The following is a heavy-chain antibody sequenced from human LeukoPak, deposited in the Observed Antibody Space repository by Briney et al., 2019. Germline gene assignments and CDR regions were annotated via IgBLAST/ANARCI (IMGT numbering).Heavy chain of an antibody. J-gene: IGHJ4*02. D-gene: IGHD1-1*01. CDR3: AKDHSPTY. Sequence: GGSLRLSCGASGFFFSDSAMAWVRPAPGKGLECVSTTTSLDDNTHYADSVKGRFTFSRDNSKNTLYLQMNSLRVEDTAVYYCAKDHSPTYGGQGTLVTVSS. CDR1: GFFFSDSA. V-gene: IGHV3-23*01. CDR2: TTSLDDNT.